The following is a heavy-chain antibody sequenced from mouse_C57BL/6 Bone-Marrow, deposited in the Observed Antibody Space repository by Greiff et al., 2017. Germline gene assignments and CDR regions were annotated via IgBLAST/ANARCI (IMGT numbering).Heavy chain of an antibody. CDR3: ASSGYVDY. CDR2: IYPGDGDT. J-gene: IGHJ2*01. D-gene: IGHD3-2*02. Sequence: VQLQQSGAELVKPGASVKISCKASGYTFSSYWMNWVKQRPGQGLEWIGQIYPGDGDTNYNGKFKGKATLTADKSSSTDYMQLSSLTSDDSAVXFGASSGYVDYWGQGTTLTVSS. CDR1: GYTFSSYW. V-gene: IGHV1-80*01.